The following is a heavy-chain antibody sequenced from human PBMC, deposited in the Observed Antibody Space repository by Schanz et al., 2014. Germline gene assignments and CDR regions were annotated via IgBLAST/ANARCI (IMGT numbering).Heavy chain of an antibody. CDR3: ARAGGPEDVFDI. V-gene: IGHV1-18*01. J-gene: IGHJ3*02. CDR2: ISPYTGNT. CDR1: GYTFSDYG. Sequence: QVQLVQSGDEVKKPGASVKVSCKTSGYTFSDYGITWVRQAPGQGLEWVGWISPYTGNTHYFDKMEGRVTMTTDTSTSTAYMELRSLRSDDTAMYYCARAGGPEDVFDIWGQGTILTVSS.